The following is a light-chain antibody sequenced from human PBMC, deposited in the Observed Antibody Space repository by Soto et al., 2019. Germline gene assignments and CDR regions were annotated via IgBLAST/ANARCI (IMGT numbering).Light chain of an antibody. CDR1: SSDVGGYNY. Sequence: QSALTQPASGSGSPGQSSTISCTGTSSDVGGYNYVSWYQQHPGKAPKLMIYDVSNRPSGVSNRFSGSKSGNTASQTISGLRAEDEADYYCSSYTSSSTLLGTGTKVTVL. J-gene: IGLJ1*01. CDR3: SSYTSSSTL. V-gene: IGLV2-14*01. CDR2: DVS.